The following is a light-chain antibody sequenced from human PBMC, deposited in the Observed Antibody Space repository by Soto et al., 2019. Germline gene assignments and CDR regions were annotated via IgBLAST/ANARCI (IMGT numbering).Light chain of an antibody. J-gene: IGKJ2*01. CDR3: QQYNDWPPKYT. CDR1: QSISSN. Sequence: EIVMTQSPATLSVSPGERATLSCRASQSISSNLVWYQQKPGQAPRLLIYDASTRATGIPARFSGSGSGTEFTLTISSLQSEDLAVYYCQQYNDWPPKYTFGQGTKLEIK. V-gene: IGKV3-15*01. CDR2: DAS.